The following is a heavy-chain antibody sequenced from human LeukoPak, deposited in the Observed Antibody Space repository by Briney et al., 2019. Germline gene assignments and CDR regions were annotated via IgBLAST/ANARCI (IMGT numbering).Heavy chain of an antibody. V-gene: IGHV1-2*02. CDR1: GYTFTAYY. J-gene: IGHJ3*02. CDR2: INPNSGGT. CDR3: ARDYYDSSGFGAFDI. Sequence: ASVKVSCKASGYTFTAYYMHWVRPARGQGLEWMGWINPNSGGTNYAQKFQGRVTMTRDTSISTAYMELSRLRSDDTAVYYCARDYYDSSGFGAFDIWGQGTMVTVAS. D-gene: IGHD3-22*01.